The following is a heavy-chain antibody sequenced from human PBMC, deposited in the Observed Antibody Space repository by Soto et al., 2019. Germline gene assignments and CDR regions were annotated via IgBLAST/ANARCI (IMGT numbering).Heavy chain of an antibody. Sequence: EVQLLESGGGLVQPGGSLRLSCAASGFTFSSCAMSWVHKAPGKGLEWVSSISGSGGSTYYADSVKGRFTISRDNSKNTLYLQMNSLRAEDTAIYYCAKKYDYVWGSSDYWGQGTLVTVSS. CDR2: ISGSGGST. J-gene: IGHJ4*02. CDR3: AKKYDYVWGSSDY. V-gene: IGHV3-23*01. CDR1: GFTFSSCA. D-gene: IGHD3-16*01.